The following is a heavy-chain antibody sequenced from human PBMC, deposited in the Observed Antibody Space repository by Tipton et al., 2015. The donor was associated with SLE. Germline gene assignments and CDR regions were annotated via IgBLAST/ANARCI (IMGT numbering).Heavy chain of an antibody. D-gene: IGHD6-19*01. CDR1: GYTFTNYV. CDR3: ARVPMAVSALLYI. J-gene: IGHJ3*02. CDR2: ISAYNGKT. V-gene: IGHV1-18*01. Sequence: QSGAEVKKPGASVKVSCKASGYTFTNYVISWVRQAPGQGLEWMAWISAYNGKTNYAQKLQGRVTMTTDTSTSTAYMELRSLRSDDTAVYSCARVPMAVSALLYIWGQGTMVTASS.